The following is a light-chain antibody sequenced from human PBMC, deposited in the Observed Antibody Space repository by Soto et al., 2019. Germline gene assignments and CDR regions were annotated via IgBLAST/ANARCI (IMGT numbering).Light chain of an antibody. J-gene: IGKJ1*01. CDR3: QQYYTTPQT. Sequence: DIVMTQSPDSLAVSLGERATINCKSSQNLLYNFNNKNYLAWLQQKPGQPPKLLIYWASTRESGVPDRFSGSGSGTDFTLTISSLQAEDVAVYYCQQYYTTPQTFGQGTKVEI. CDR1: QNLLYNFNNKNY. V-gene: IGKV4-1*01. CDR2: WAS.